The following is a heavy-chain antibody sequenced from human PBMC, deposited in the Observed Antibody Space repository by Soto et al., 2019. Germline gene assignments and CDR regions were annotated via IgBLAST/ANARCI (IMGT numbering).Heavy chain of an antibody. CDR3: ARGLASLPVFAFDI. CDR1: GISLSTSGVG. Sequence: SGPTLVNPTQTLTLTCSLSGISLSTSGVGVGWIRQPPGKALEWLALIYWNDDKHYSPSLKSRLTITKDTSKNQAVLTMTNMDPVDTATYFCARGLASLPVFAFDIWDQGTMVTVSS. J-gene: IGHJ3*02. CDR2: IYWNDDK. D-gene: IGHD6-6*01. V-gene: IGHV2-5*01.